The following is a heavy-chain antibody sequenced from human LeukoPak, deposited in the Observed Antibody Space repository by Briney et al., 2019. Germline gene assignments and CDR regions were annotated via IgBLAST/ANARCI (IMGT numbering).Heavy chain of an antibody. CDR1: GYTFTSYG. D-gene: IGHD3-10*01. CDR3: ARVGSGSYIPLPNSGVDY. Sequence: ASVKVSCKASGYTFTSYGISCVRQAPGQGLEWMGWISAYNGNTNYAQKLQGRVTMTTDTSTSTAYMELRSLRSDDTAVYYCARVGSGSYIPLPNSGVDYWGQGTLVTVSS. J-gene: IGHJ4*02. CDR2: ISAYNGNT. V-gene: IGHV1-18*01.